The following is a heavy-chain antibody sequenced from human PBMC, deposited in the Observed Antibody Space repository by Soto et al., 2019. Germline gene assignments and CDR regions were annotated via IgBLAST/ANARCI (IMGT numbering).Heavy chain of an antibody. CDR1: GGSINRSSYF. CDR3: ARHYSSGSRNWFDP. V-gene: IGHV4-39*01. J-gene: IGHJ5*02. CDR2: IYYSGST. Sequence: PSETLSLTCIVSGGSINRSSYFWVWVRQPPGKGLEWIGSIYYSGSTYYNPSLRSRVTISVDTSKNQFSLKLSSVTAADTAVFYCARHYSSGSRNWFDPWGQGTLVTVSS. D-gene: IGHD6-19*01.